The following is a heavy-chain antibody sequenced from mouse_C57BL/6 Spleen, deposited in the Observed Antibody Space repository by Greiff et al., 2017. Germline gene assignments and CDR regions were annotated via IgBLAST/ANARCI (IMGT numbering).Heavy chain of an antibody. CDR2: ISDGGSYT. J-gene: IGHJ1*03. D-gene: IGHD3-3*01. CDR3: ARDMGQYFDV. Sequence: EVQGVESGGGLVKPGGSLKLSCAASGFTFSSYAMSWVRQTPEKRLEWVATISDGGSYTYYPDNVKGRFTISRDNAKNNLYLQMSHLKSEDTAMYYCARDMGQYFDVWGTGTTVTVSS. CDR1: GFTFSSYA. V-gene: IGHV5-4*01.